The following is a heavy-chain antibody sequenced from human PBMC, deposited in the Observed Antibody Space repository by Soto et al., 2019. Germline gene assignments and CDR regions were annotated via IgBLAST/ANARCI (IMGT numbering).Heavy chain of an antibody. D-gene: IGHD3-22*01. CDR2: TRNKASSYTT. V-gene: IGHV3-72*01. Sequence: EVQLVESGGGLVQPGGSLRLSCAASGFSFSDYYINWVRQAPGKGLEWVGRTRNKASSYTTDYAAFVKGRFTISRDDSKTLIYLQMNRLKPEDAAVYYCAREGSSSGPDYEYWGQGTLVTVSS. CDR3: AREGSSSGPDYEY. J-gene: IGHJ4*02. CDR1: GFSFSDYY.